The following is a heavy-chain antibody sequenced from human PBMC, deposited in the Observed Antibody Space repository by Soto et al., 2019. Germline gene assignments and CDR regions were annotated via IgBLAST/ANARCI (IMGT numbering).Heavy chain of an antibody. V-gene: IGHV3-23*01. J-gene: IGHJ4*02. CDR1: GFTFSSYA. Sequence: GGSLRLSCAASGFTFSSYAMSWVRQAPGKGLEWVSAISGSGGSTYYADSVKGRFTISRDNSKNTLYLQMNSLRAEDTAVYYCAKDPLLVFYVDDPDPLPPNYWGQGTLVTVSS. CDR2: ISGSGGST. D-gene: IGHD2-21*01. CDR3: AKDPLLVFYVDDPDPLPPNY.